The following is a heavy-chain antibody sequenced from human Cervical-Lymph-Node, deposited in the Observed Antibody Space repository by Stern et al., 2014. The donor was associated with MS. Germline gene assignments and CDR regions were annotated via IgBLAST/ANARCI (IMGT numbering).Heavy chain of an antibody. CDR1: GDTFSTHA. CDR2: IIPLLATT. J-gene: IGHJ4*02. CDR3: AREKSDCSGGSCFSSLDY. V-gene: IGHV1-69*11. D-gene: IGHD2-15*01. Sequence: VQLLESGAEVKKPGSSVKVSCKSSGDTFSTHAISWVRQAPGQGLERMGRIIPLLATTDYAQQFQGRLTIDADESTSTACMELSSLTPDDTAIYYCAREKSDCSGGSCFSSLDYWGQGTLVTVSS.